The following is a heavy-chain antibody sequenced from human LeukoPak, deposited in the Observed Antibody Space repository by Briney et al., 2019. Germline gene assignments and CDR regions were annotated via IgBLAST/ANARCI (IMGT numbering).Heavy chain of an antibody. V-gene: IGHV3-23*01. CDR1: GFTFSSYA. Sequence: PGGSLRLSCAASGFTFSSYAMSWVRQAPGKGLEWVSTVTGSGGTTYYADSVKGRFTISRDNSKNTLYLQMNSLGDEDTAVYYCANDRYGYWGQGTLVTVSS. J-gene: IGHJ4*02. CDR3: ANDRYGY. D-gene: IGHD1-1*01. CDR2: VTGSGGTT.